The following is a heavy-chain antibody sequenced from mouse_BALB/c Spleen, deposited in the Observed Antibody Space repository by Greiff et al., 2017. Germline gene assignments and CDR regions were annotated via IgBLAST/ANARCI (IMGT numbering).Heavy chain of an antibody. D-gene: IGHD2-3*01. Sequence: VQLKQSGGGLVKPGGSLKLSCAASGFTFSDYYMYWVRQTPEKRLEWVATISDGGSYTYYPDSVKGRFTISRDNAKNNLYLQMSSLKSEDTAMYYCARAPYDGYFAYWGQGTLVTVSA. J-gene: IGHJ3*01. V-gene: IGHV5-4*02. CDR2: ISDGGSYT. CDR1: GFTFSDYY. CDR3: ARAPYDGYFAY.